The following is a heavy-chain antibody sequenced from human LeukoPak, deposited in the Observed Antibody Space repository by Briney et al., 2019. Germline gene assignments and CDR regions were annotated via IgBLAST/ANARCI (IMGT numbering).Heavy chain of an antibody. CDR1: GFTFSSYW. CDR2: IKQDGSEK. V-gene: IGHV3-7*01. J-gene: IGHJ1*01. CDR3: ARAFLIGLEYFQH. Sequence: GGSLRLSCAASGFTFSSYWMSWVRQAPGKGLEWVANIKQDGSEKYYVDSVKGRFTISRDNAKNSLYLQVHSLRAEDTAVYYCARAFLIGLEYFQHWGQGTLVTVSS. D-gene: IGHD2/OR15-2a*01.